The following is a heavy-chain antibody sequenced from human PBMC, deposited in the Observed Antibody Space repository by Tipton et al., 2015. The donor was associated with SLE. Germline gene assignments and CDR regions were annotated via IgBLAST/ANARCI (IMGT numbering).Heavy chain of an antibody. Sequence: TLSLTCVVSDYSISSTYYWGWLRQPPGKGLEWIGSFSFSGNTYNNPSLNSRVTISVDTSKNQFSLKVNSVTAADTAIYYCARHSPIAPHLNYYGMDVWGQGTTVTVSS. CDR1: DYSISSTYY. CDR3: ARHSPIAPHLNYYGMDV. D-gene: IGHD6-6*01. V-gene: IGHV4-38-2*01. J-gene: IGHJ6*02. CDR2: FSFSGNT.